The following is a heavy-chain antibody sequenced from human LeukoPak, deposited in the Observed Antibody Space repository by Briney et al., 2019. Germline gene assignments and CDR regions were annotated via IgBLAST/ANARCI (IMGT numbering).Heavy chain of an antibody. CDR3: AKALAAAETRFSDY. CDR1: GFTFSSYA. D-gene: IGHD6-13*01. J-gene: IGHJ4*02. CDR2: ISGSGGST. V-gene: IGHV3-23*01. Sequence: PGGSLRLSCAASGFTFSSYAMSWVRQAPGKGLEWVSDISGSGGSTYYADPVKGRFTISRDNSKNTLYLQMNSLRAEDTAVYYCAKALAAAETRFSDYWGQGTLVTVSS.